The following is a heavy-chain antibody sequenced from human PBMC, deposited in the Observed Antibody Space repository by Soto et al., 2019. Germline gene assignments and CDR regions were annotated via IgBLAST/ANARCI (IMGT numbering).Heavy chain of an antibody. D-gene: IGHD2-2*01. J-gene: IGHJ4*02. CDR2: ISSSSSYI. Sequence: GGSLRLSCAASGFTFSSYSMNWVRQAPGKGLEWVSSISSSSSYIYYADSVKGRFTISRDNAKNSLYLQMNSLRAEDTAVYYCARDGTGWVGPAAFFDYWGQATLVTVSS. V-gene: IGHV3-21*01. CDR1: GFTFSSYS. CDR3: ARDGTGWVGPAAFFDY.